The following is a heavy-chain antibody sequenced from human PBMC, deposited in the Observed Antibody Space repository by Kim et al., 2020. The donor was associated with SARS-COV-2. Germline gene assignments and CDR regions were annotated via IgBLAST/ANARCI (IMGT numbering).Heavy chain of an antibody. CDR3: ARESGYDPGLSNYFDY. J-gene: IGHJ4*02. CDR1: GFTFSSYG. CDR2: ISYDGSNK. D-gene: IGHD5-12*01. V-gene: IGHV3-33*05. Sequence: GGSLRLSCAASGFTFSSYGMHWVRQAPGKGLEWVAVISYDGSNKYYADSVKGRFTISRDNSKNTLYLQMNSLRAEDTAVYYCARESGYDPGLSNYFDYWGQGTLVTVAS.